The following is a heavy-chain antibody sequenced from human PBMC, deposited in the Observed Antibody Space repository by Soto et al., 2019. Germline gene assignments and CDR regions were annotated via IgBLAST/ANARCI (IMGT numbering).Heavy chain of an antibody. D-gene: IGHD3-22*01. J-gene: IGHJ4*02. V-gene: IGHV3-48*02. CDR1: GFSIRSYS. Sequence: VESLRLASVASGFSIRSYSMNGFRQAPGKGLEWISYISSSSGTINYADSVKGRFTISRDTAKNSLSLQIFILRDEDTAVYYCARGYYSDNSGYRAWGQGT. CDR2: ISSSSGTI. CDR3: ARGYYSDNSGYRA.